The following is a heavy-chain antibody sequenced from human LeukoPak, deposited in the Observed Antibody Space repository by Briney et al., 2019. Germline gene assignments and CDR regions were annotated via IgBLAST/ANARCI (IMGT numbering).Heavy chain of an antibody. Sequence: PGGSLRLSCAAPGFTFSSYSMKWVRQAPGKGREWVSSISSSSSYIYYADSVNGRFTISRDNAKNSLYLQMNILRAEDTAVYYCAREYSGYDYDYYYYMDVWGKGTTVTVSS. D-gene: IGHD5-12*01. CDR2: ISSSSSYI. J-gene: IGHJ6*03. CDR1: GFTFSSYS. CDR3: AREYSGYDYDYYYYMDV. V-gene: IGHV3-21*01.